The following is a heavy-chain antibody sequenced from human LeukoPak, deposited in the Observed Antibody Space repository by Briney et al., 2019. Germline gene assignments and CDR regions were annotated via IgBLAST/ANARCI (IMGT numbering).Heavy chain of an antibody. D-gene: IGHD3-3*01. Sequence: NPGGSLRLSCAASGFTFSSYSMNWVRQAPGKGLEWVSSISSSSRYIYYADSMKGRFTVSRDNAKNSLYLQMNRLRAEDTAVYYCARDQSTIFGVVSMGYWGQETLVTVSS. CDR3: ARDQSTIFGVVSMGY. CDR2: ISSSSRYI. CDR1: GFTFSSYS. V-gene: IGHV3-21*06. J-gene: IGHJ4*02.